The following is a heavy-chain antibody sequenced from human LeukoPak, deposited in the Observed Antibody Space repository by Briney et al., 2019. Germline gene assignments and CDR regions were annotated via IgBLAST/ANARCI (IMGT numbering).Heavy chain of an antibody. CDR1: GGSISSYY. CDR2: INHSGST. CDR3: ARVASSGWYGGIDY. D-gene: IGHD6-19*01. V-gene: IGHV4-34*01. J-gene: IGHJ4*02. Sequence: SETLSLTCIVSGGSISSYYWSWIRQPPGKGLEWIGEINHSGSTNYNPSLKSRVTISVDTSKNQFSLKLSSVTAADTAVYYCARVASSGWYGGIDYWGQGTLVTVSS.